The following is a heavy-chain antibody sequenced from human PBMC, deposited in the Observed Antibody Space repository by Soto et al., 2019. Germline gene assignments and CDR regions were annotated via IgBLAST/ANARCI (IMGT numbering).Heavy chain of an antibody. CDR1: GGSFSGYY. J-gene: IGHJ4*02. D-gene: IGHD2-2*02. Sequence: QVQLQQWGAGLLKPSETLSLTCAVYGGSFSGYYWSWIRQPPGKGLEWIGEINHSGSTSYNPSLKSRVTISVDTSKNQFSLKLSSVTAADTAVYYCARSPGPYCSSTSCYSPSGIERITGTRRRYYFDYWGQGTLVTVSS. CDR3: ARSPGPYCSSTSCYSPSGIERITGTRRRYYFDY. V-gene: IGHV4-34*01. CDR2: INHSGST.